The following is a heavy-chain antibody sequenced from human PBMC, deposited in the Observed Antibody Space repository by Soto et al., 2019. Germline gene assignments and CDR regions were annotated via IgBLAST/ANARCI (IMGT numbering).Heavy chain of an antibody. Sequence: ASVKVSCKASGYTFTGYYMHWVRQAPGQGLEWMGWINPNSGGTNYAQKFQGWVTMTRDTSISTAYMELSRLRSDDTAVYYSGRNYYFGSGINGLAFHTWGNGTMFP. CDR2: INPNSGGT. CDR1: GYTFTGYY. CDR3: GRNYYFGSGINGLAFHT. J-gene: IGHJ3*02. V-gene: IGHV1-2*04. D-gene: IGHD3-10*01.